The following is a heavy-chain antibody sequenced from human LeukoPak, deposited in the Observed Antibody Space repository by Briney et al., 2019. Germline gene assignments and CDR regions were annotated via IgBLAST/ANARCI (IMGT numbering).Heavy chain of an antibody. CDR1: GGSISTTTNS. Sequence: SETLSLTCNVSGGSISTTTNSWGWAWIRQRPGKGLEWIGYIYYSGSTNYNPSLKSRVTISVDTSKNQFSLKLTSVTAADTAVYYCARTTEGGYTYGYFYYYYMDVWGKGTTVTISS. J-gene: IGHJ6*03. CDR2: IYYSGST. CDR3: ARTTEGGYTYGYFYYYYMDV. V-gene: IGHV4-61*05. D-gene: IGHD5-18*01.